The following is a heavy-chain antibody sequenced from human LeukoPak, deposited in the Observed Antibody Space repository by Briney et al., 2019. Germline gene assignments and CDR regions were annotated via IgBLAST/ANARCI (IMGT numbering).Heavy chain of an antibody. Sequence: PGGSLRLSCAAPGFTFSSYDMHWVRQVTGKGLEWVSGIDIGGGTYYPGSVKGRFTISRENAQNSLYLQMTNLRAGDTAMYYCARGMGSGSSSVFDFWGQGTLVTVSS. V-gene: IGHV3-13*04. CDR1: GFTFSSYD. D-gene: IGHD3-10*01. J-gene: IGHJ4*02. CDR3: ARGMGSGSSSVFDF. CDR2: IDIGGGT.